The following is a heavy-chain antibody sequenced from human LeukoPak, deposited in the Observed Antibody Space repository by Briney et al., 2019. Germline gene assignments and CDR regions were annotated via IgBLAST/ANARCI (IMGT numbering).Heavy chain of an antibody. Sequence: GGSLRLSCAASGFTFSNAWMSWVRQAPGKGLEWVGRIKSKTDGGTTDYAAPVKGRFTISRDDSKNTLCLQMNSLKTEDTTVYXXXXXXVEMATIEGYWGQGTLVTVSS. CDR3: XXXXVEMATIEGY. D-gene: IGHD5-24*01. J-gene: IGHJ4*02. CDR2: IKSKTDGGTT. CDR1: GFTFSNAW. V-gene: IGHV3-15*01.